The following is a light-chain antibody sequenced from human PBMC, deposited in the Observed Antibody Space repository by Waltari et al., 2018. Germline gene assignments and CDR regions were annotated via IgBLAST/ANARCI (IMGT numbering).Light chain of an antibody. CDR1: SPNIGAGDD. Sequence: QSGLTQPPSVSGAPGQRVTISCTGSSPNIGAGDDVHWYQLLPGTAPKLLIYGDNNRPSGVPDRFSASKSGTSASLAITGLQAKDEADYYCQSYDSSLSGSIFGGGTKLTVL. CDR3: QSYDSSLSGSI. CDR2: GDN. V-gene: IGLV1-40*01. J-gene: IGLJ2*01.